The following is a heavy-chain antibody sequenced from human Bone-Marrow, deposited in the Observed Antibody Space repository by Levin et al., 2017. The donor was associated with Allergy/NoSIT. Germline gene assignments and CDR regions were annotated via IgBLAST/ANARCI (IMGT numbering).Heavy chain of an antibody. CDR1: GFTFSDYY. CDR3: ARNSGATVTTGSAFDI. J-gene: IGHJ3*02. Sequence: GESLKISCAASGFTFSDYYMSWIRQAPGKGLEWVSYISSSSSYTNYADSVKGRFTISRDNAKNSLYLQMNSLRAEDTAVYYCARNSGATVTTGSAFDIWGQGTMVTVSS. D-gene: IGHD4-17*01. V-gene: IGHV3-11*06. CDR2: ISSSSSYT.